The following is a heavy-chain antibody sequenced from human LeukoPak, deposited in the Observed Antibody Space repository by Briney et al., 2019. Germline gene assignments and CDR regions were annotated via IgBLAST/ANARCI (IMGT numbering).Heavy chain of an antibody. Sequence: GGSLRLSCAASGFTFSSYAMSWVRKAPGKGLKWVSAIRGSGGRPYYADSVKGRFTISRDNSKNTLYLQMNSLRAEDTAVYYCARHPAPGYCSSTFCHESYFEYWCQGTLVMVTS. D-gene: IGHD2-2*01. J-gene: IGHJ4*02. CDR1: GFTFSSYA. V-gene: IGHV3-23*01. CDR2: IRGSGGRP. CDR3: ARHPAPGYCSSTFCHESYFEY.